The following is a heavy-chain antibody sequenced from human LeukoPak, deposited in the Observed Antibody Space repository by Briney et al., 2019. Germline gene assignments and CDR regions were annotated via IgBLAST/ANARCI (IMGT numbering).Heavy chain of an antibody. Sequence: GSSVKVSCKAPGGTFSSYTISWVRQAPGQGLEWMGRIIPILGIANYAQKFQGRVTITADKSTSTAYMELSSLRSEDTAVYYCAREGDMTPFDYWGQGTLVTVSS. V-gene: IGHV1-69*04. CDR1: GGTFSSYT. CDR3: AREGDMTPFDY. CDR2: IIPILGIA. J-gene: IGHJ4*02.